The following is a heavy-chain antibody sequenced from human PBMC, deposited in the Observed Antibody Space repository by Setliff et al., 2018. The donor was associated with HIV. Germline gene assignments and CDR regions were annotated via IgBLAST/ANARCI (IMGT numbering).Heavy chain of an antibody. V-gene: IGHV4-38-2*01. CDR3: AKLGGSGSYSNAFDY. CDR1: GNSISADSY. Sequence: SETLSLTCAVSGNSISADSYWGWIRQPPGNRLEYIGNIHYGGTTYYNPSLKSRVTISLDTSKSQFSLKLSSVTAADTAVYFCAKLGGSGSYSNAFDYWGQGTLVTVSS. CDR2: IHYGGTT. D-gene: IGHD3-10*01. J-gene: IGHJ4*02.